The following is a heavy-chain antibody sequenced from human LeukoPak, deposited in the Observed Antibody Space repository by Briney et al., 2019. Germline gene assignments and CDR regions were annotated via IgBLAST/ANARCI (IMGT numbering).Heavy chain of an antibody. CDR1: GFSLSTSGEA. V-gene: IGHV2-5*02. J-gene: IGHJ4*02. CDR3: AHSTTMVRGVIMPTHFDY. CDR2: IYWDDDK. Sequence: SGPTLVNPTQTLTLTCTFSGFSLSTSGEAVGWVRQPPGQALEWLGLIYWDDDKRYSPSLRSRLTITKDTSKNQVVLTMTNMDPVDTATYYCAHSTTMVRGVIMPTHFDYWGQGTLVTVSS. D-gene: IGHD3-10*01.